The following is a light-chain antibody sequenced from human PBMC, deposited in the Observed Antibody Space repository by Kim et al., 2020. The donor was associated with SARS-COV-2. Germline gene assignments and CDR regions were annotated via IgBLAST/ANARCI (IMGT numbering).Light chain of an antibody. J-gene: IGLJ3*02. CDR3: QSYDSSNRV. Sequence: NFMLTQPHSVSESPGKTVTISCTGSSGSIASNYVQWYQQRPGSAPTTVIYEDNQRPSGVPDRFSGSIDSSSNSASLTISGLKTEDEADYYCQSYDSSNRVFGGGNKLTVL. CDR1: SGSIASNY. CDR2: EDN. V-gene: IGLV6-57*02.